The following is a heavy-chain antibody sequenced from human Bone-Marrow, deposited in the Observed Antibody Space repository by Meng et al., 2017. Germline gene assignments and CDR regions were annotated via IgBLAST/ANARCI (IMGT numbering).Heavy chain of an antibody. J-gene: IGHJ3*02. CDR1: GGSISSSSYY. D-gene: IGHD5-18*01. CDR2: IYTSGST. CDR3: ARGFTLGYSYVDDAFDI. V-gene: IGHV4-61*02. Sequence: LRLSCTVSGGSISSSSYYWGWIRQPPGKGLEWIGRIYTSGSTNYNPSLKSRVTISVDTSKNQFSLKLSSVTAADTAVYYCARGFTLGYSYVDDAFDIWGQGTMVTVSS.